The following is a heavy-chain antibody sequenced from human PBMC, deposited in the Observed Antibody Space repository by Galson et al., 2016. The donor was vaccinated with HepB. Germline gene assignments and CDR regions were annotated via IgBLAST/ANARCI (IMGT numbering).Heavy chain of an antibody. CDR2: IYPDDSET. V-gene: IGHV5-51*01. Sequence: QSGAEVKKAGESLKISCKTSGYSFTDYWIAWVRQAPGKGLEWMGNIYPDDSETKYSPPFQGQVTISVDKSIRTAYLQWTSLKASDIAIYYCPRRHRGAAPRGYYHYGMDVWGQGTAVTVSS. CDR1: GYSFTDYW. J-gene: IGHJ6*02. CDR3: PRRHRGAAPRGYYHYGMDV. D-gene: IGHD6-6*01.